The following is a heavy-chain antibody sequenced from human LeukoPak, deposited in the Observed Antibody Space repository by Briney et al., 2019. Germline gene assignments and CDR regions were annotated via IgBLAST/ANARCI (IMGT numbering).Heavy chain of an antibody. CDR3: ARVKAIARVFWFDP. Sequence: SETLSLTCTVSGGSISSYYWSWIRQPPGKGLEWIGYIYYSGSTNYNPSLKSRVTISVDTSKNQFSLKLSSVTAADTAVYYCARVKAIARVFWFDPWGQGTLVTVSS. CDR1: GGSISSYY. CDR2: IYYSGST. J-gene: IGHJ5*02. D-gene: IGHD6-6*01. V-gene: IGHV4-59*01.